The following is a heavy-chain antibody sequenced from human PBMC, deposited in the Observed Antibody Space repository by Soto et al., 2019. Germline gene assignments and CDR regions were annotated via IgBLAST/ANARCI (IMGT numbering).Heavy chain of an antibody. V-gene: IGHV3-23*01. CDR3: AKSRGDRWSNYAFDA. J-gene: IGHJ4*02. Sequence: EVQLLESGGGLVQPGGSLKLSCAASGFSFDSHSMSWVRQAPGKGLEWVAGISGSGYSKYHADSVRGRFTISRDNSWNTLNVHMNSLRAADTALDYCAKSRGDRWSNYAFDAWGQGTVVTVSS. CDR2: ISGSGYSK. D-gene: IGHD1-26*01. CDR1: GFSFDSHS.